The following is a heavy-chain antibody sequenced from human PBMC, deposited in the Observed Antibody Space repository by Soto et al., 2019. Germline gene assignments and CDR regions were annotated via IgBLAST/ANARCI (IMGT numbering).Heavy chain of an antibody. Sequence: QVQLVESGGGVVQSGRSLRLSCAASGFTFSGYAMYWVRQAPGKGLECVASISYDGNNKYYAASVKGRFTISRDNSKDTLYMQMESPRDEDTAVYYCARAGHAVVRGIKTNWFDPWGQGILVTVSS. CDR1: GFTFSGYA. CDR3: ARAGHAVVRGIKTNWFDP. V-gene: IGHV3-30*01. D-gene: IGHD3-10*01. CDR2: ISYDGNNK. J-gene: IGHJ5*02.